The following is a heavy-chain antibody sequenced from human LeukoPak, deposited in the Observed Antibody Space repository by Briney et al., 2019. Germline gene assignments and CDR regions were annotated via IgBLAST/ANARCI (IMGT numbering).Heavy chain of an antibody. CDR1: GFTFSNYA. J-gene: IGHJ4*02. CDR3: AKWGDYDVLTGYYDPDY. CDR2: ITGSGGST. V-gene: IGHV3-23*01. D-gene: IGHD3-9*01. Sequence: GGSLRLSCATSGFTFSNYAMSWVRQAPGKGLEWVSAITGSGGSTYYADSVKGRFAISRDNSKNTLYLQMNSLRAEDTAVYYCAKWGDYDVLTGYYDPDYWGQGTLVTVSS.